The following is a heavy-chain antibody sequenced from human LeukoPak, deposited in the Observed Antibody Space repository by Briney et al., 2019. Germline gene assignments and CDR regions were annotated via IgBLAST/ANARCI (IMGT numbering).Heavy chain of an antibody. J-gene: IGHJ6*02. V-gene: IGHV6-1*01. Sequence: SQTLSLTCAISGDSVSSNNAAWNWIRQSPSRGLEWLGSPYYRSKWYNDYAVSVKSRITINPDTSKNQFSLQLNSVTPEGTAVYYCAKQLGIRNDYYFYGMDVWGQGTTVTVSS. D-gene: IGHD6-13*01. CDR2: PYYRSKWYN. CDR3: AKQLGIRNDYYFYGMDV. CDR1: GDSVSSNNAA.